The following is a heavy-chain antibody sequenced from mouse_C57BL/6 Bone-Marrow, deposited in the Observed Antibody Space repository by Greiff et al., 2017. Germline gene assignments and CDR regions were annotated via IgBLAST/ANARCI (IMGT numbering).Heavy chain of an antibody. J-gene: IGHJ3*01. CDR1: GYAFSSSW. V-gene: IGHV1-82*01. CDR2: IYPGDGDT. CDR3: ARELPY. Sequence: QVQLKHSGPELVKPGASVKISCKASGYAFSSSWMNWVKQRPGKGLEWIGRIYPGDGDTNYNGKFKGKATLTADKSSSTAYMQLSSLTSEDSAVYFCARELPYWGQGTLVTVSA. D-gene: IGHD1-1*01.